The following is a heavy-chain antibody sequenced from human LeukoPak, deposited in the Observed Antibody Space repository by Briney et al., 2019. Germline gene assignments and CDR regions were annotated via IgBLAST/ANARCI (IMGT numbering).Heavy chain of an antibody. V-gene: IGHV1-69*13. Sequence: SVKVSCKASGGTFSSYAISWVRQAPGQGLEWIGGIIPIFGTANYAQKFQGRVTITADESTSTAYMELSSLRSEDTAVYYCARDGWPHVDTAMAGDYWYMDVWGKGTTVTISS. CDR1: GGTFSSYA. D-gene: IGHD5-18*01. CDR3: ARDGWPHVDTAMAGDYWYMDV. CDR2: IIPIFGTA. J-gene: IGHJ6*03.